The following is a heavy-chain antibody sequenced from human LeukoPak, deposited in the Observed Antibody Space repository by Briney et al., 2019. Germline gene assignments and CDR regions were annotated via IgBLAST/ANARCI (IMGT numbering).Heavy chain of an antibody. D-gene: IGHD6-19*01. V-gene: IGHV3-33*01. Sequence: GGSLRLSCAASGFTFSSYGMHWVRQAPGKGLEWVAVIWYDGSNKYYADSVKGRFTISRDNSKNTLDLQMNSLRAEDTAVYYCARNSRGYSSGCLNSWGQGTLVTVTS. J-gene: IGHJ4*02. CDR1: GFTFSSYG. CDR3: ARNSRGYSSGCLNS. CDR2: IWYDGSNK.